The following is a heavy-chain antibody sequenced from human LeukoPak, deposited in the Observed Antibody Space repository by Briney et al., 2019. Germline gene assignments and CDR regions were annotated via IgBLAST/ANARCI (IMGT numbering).Heavy chain of an antibody. CDR2: IISDGITT. J-gene: IGHJ3*01. CDR3: AADGEYAFLV. CDR1: GLTFHNTW. V-gene: IGHV3-74*01. Sequence: GGSLRLSCAASGLTFHNTWMHWIRQAPGKGLVWVSRIISDGITTTYADSVKGRFTISRDNAKNTLYLQMNSLRAEDTAVYYCAADGEYAFLVWGQGTMVTVSS. D-gene: IGHD2/OR15-2a*01.